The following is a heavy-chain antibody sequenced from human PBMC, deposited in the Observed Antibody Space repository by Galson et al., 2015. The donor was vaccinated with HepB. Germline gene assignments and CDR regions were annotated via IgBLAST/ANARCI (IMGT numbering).Heavy chain of an antibody. J-gene: IGHJ5*02. CDR2: IIPILGIA. V-gene: IGHV1-69*02. CDR3: AKITMVRGFDP. Sequence: SVKVSCKASGGAFSSYTISWVRQAPGQGLEWMGRIIPILGIANYAQKFQGRVTITADKSTSTAYMELSSLRSEDTAVYYCAKITMVRGFDPWGQGTLVTVSS. CDR1: GGAFSSYT. D-gene: IGHD3-10*01.